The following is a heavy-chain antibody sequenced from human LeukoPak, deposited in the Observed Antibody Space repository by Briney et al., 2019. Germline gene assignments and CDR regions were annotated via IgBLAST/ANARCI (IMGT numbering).Heavy chain of an antibody. V-gene: IGHV1-18*01. D-gene: IGHD3-3*01. Sequence: ASVKVSCKASGYTFTSYGISWVRQAPGQGLEWMGWISAYNGNTNYAQKLQGRVTMTTDTSTSTAYMELRSLRSDDTAVYYCARTSGSYYDFWSGLDYWGQGTLVTVSS. CDR3: ARTSGSYYDFWSGLDY. CDR2: ISAYNGNT. J-gene: IGHJ4*02. CDR1: GYTFTSYG.